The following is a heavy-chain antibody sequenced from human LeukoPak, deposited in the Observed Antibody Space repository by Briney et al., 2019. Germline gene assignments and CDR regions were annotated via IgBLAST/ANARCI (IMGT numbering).Heavy chain of an antibody. D-gene: IGHD5-18*01. CDR3: ARGPVDTALRMRYFDL. CDR1: GGSFSGYY. CDR2: INHSGST. Sequence: SETLSLTCAVYGGSFSGYYWSWIRQPPGKGLEWIGEINHSGSTNYNPSLKSRVTISVDTSKNQFSLKLSSVTAADTAVYYCARGPVDTALRMRYFDLWGRGTLVTVSS. J-gene: IGHJ2*01. V-gene: IGHV4-34*01.